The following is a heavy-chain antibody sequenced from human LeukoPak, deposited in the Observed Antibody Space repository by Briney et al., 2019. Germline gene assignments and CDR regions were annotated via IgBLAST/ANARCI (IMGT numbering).Heavy chain of an antibody. J-gene: IGHJ6*02. CDR2: IYYSGST. CDR3: ARAPPSYYYDSSGYLRPYYYGMDV. V-gene: IGHV4-59*01. D-gene: IGHD3-22*01. CDR1: GGSISSYY. Sequence: SGTLSLTCTVSGGSISSYYWSWIRQPPGKGLEWIGYIYYSGSTNYNPSLKSRVTISVDTSKNQFSLKLSSVTAADTAVYYCARAPPSYYYDSSGYLRPYYYGMDVWGQGTTVTVSS.